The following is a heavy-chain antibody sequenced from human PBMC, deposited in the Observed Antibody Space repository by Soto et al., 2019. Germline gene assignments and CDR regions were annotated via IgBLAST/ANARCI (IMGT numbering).Heavy chain of an antibody. CDR1: GFTFSTYS. V-gene: IGHV3-74*01. CDR2: INTDGGKE. J-gene: IGHJ4*02. D-gene: IGHD2-2*01. CDR3: TRISCTTTTCSNFDS. Sequence: GGSLRLSCAASGFTFSTYSMHWVRQAPGKGLVWVSRINTDGGKETYAGSVKGRFTISRDNAKNTLYLQMNSLRAEDTAVYYCTRISCTTTTCSNFDSWGRGTLVTVSS.